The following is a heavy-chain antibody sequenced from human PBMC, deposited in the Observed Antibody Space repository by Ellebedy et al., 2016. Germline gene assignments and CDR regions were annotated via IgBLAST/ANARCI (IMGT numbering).Heavy chain of an antibody. Sequence: GESLKISXAASGFTFSSYSMNWVRQAPGKGLEWVSSISSSSSYIYYADSVKGRFTISRDNAKNSLYLQMNSLRAEDTAVYYCARSRTTYCSSTSCYIGAFDIWGQGTMVTVSS. CDR2: ISSSSSYI. V-gene: IGHV3-21*01. CDR1: GFTFSSYS. J-gene: IGHJ3*02. CDR3: ARSRTTYCSSTSCYIGAFDI. D-gene: IGHD2-2*02.